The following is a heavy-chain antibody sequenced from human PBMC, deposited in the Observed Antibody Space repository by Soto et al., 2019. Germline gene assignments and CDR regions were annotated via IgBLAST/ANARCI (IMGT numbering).Heavy chain of an antibody. J-gene: IGHJ6*02. V-gene: IGHV3-23*01. CDR2: ISGSGGST. CDR1: GFTFSSYA. Sequence: GGSLRLSCAASGFTFSSYAMSWVRQAPGKGLEWVSAISGSGGSTYYADSVKGRFTISRDNSKNTLYLQMNSLRAEDTAVYYCAKIITIFGVVITHDYGMDVWCQGTTVTVSS. CDR3: AKIITIFGVVITHDYGMDV. D-gene: IGHD3-3*01.